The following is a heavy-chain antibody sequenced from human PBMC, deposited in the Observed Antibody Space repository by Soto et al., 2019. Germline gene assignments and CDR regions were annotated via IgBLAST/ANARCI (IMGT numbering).Heavy chain of an antibody. CDR2: IYWDDAK. CDR3: AHAYGGRSLY. V-gene: IGHV2-5*02. Sequence: QITLKESGPTLAKPTQTLTLTCTFSGFSLSTSRVGVGWIRQPPGKALEWLAVIYWDDAKTYRPSLKSRLTITKDPSKNQVALTMTNMDPVDTATYYCAHAYGGRSLYWGQGTLVTVSS. CDR1: GFSLSTSRVG. J-gene: IGHJ4*02. D-gene: IGHD1-26*01.